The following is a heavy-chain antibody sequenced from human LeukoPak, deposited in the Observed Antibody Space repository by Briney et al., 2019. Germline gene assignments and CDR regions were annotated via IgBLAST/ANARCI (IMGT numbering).Heavy chain of an antibody. CDR3: AKGKDDSQSKTAPFDY. V-gene: IGHV3-23*01. CDR1: GFTFSTYA. Sequence: PGGSLRLSCAASGFTFSTYAMTWVRQAPGKGLEWVSTVSPSGGGSYYADSVTGRFTISRDNSKNTLYLQMSSLTGADTAVYYCAKGKDDSQSKTAPFDYWGQGTLVTVSS. D-gene: IGHD3-22*01. CDR2: VSPSGGGS. J-gene: IGHJ4*02.